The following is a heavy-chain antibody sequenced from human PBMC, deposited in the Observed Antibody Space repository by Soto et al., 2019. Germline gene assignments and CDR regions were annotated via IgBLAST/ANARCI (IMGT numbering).Heavy chain of an antibody. CDR3: ARLIGNSWLDS. CDR2: TYYRSNWYT. V-gene: IGHV6-1*01. D-gene: IGHD2-8*01. CDR1: GDSVSTNSAT. J-gene: IGHJ5*01. Sequence: SQTLSLTCAISGDSVSTNSATWDWIRQSPSRGLERLGRTYYRSNWYTDYAVSVKGRITISPDTSNNQLFLQLNSVTPDDSAVYYCARLIGNSWLDSWGQGTLVTVSS.